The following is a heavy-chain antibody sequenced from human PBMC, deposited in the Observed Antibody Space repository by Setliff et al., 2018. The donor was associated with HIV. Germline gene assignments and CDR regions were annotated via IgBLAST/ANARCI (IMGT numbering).Heavy chain of an antibody. J-gene: IGHJ5*02. Sequence: SETLSLTCTVSRGSISSSDYYWGWIRQPPGKGPEWIGSIYYSGSTYYNPSLKSRVTISVDTSKNQFSLKLSSVTPADTAVYYCARGRGSSPYRWFDPWGQGTLVTVSS. CDR2: IYYSGST. D-gene: IGHD6-19*01. V-gene: IGHV4-39*02. CDR1: RGSISSSDYY. CDR3: ARGRGSSPYRWFDP.